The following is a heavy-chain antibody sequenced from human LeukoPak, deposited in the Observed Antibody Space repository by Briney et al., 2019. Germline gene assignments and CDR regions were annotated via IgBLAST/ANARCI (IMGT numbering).Heavy chain of an antibody. CDR3: ARERISGYYFAPLDY. V-gene: IGHV3-30-3*01. Sequence: PGGSLRLSCAASGFTFSSYATHWVRQAPGKGLEWVAVISYDGSNKYYADSVKGRFTISRDNSKNTLYLQMNSLRAEDTAVYYCARERISGYYFAPLDYWGQGTLVTVSS. CDR2: ISYDGSNK. CDR1: GFTFSSYA. D-gene: IGHD3-22*01. J-gene: IGHJ4*02.